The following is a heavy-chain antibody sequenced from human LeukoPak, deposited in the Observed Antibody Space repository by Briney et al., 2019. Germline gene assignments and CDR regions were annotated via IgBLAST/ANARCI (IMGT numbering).Heavy chain of an antibody. D-gene: IGHD6-19*01. CDR3: ANKGSSGWRFDY. V-gene: IGHV3-30*18. Sequence: GGSLRLSCAASGFTFSSYDMHWVHQAPGKGLEWVAVISYDGRNKYYADSVKGRFTISRDNSKNTLYLQMNSLRAEDTALYYCANKGSSGWRFDYWGQGTLVTVSS. J-gene: IGHJ4*02. CDR2: ISYDGRNK. CDR1: GFTFSSYD.